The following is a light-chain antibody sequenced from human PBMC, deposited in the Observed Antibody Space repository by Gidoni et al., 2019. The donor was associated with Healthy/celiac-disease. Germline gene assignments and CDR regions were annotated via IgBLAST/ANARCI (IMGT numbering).Light chain of an antibody. CDR3: QQRSNWPPT. CDR2: DAS. V-gene: IGKV3-11*01. J-gene: IGKJ4*01. Sequence: IVLTQSPATLSLSPGDTATLSCRASQSVSSYLALYQQKPGQAPRLLIYDASNRATGIPARFSGSGSGTDFTLTISSLEPEDFAVYYCQQRSNWPPTFGGGTKVEIK. CDR1: QSVSSY.